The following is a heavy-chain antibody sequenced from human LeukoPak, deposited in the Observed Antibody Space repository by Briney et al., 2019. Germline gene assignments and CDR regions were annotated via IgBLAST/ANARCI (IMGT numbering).Heavy chain of an antibody. D-gene: IGHD3-16*01. CDR3: VRDRGYATFDY. CDR2: INLDGSEI. CDR1: GFVFGHSW. V-gene: IGHV3-7*03. J-gene: IGHJ4*02. Sequence: GGSLRLSCEASGFVFGHSWMSWVRQAPGKGLGWVANINLDGSEINYLDSLTGRLTISRDNAKDSLYLQMNGLRAEDTAVYFCVRDRGYATFDYWGQGTLVTVSS.